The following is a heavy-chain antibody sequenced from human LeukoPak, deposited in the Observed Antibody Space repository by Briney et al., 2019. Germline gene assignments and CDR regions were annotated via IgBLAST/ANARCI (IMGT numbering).Heavy chain of an antibody. V-gene: IGHV1-69*13. CDR3: ASCGGDCYGAGSYYYYMDV. Sequence: GASVKVSCKASGYTFTSYGISWVRQAPGQGLEWMGGIIPIFGTANYAQKFQGRVTITADESTSTAYMELSSLRSEDTAVYYCASCGGDCYGAGSYYYYMDVWGKGTTVTVSS. J-gene: IGHJ6*03. D-gene: IGHD2-21*01. CDR1: GYTFTSYG. CDR2: IIPIFGTA.